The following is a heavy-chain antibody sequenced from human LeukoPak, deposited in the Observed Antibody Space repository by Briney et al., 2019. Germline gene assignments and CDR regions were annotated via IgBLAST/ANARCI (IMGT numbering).Heavy chain of an antibody. V-gene: IGHV3-73*01. D-gene: IGHD3-22*01. J-gene: IGHJ4*02. CDR2: IRSKANSYAT. CDR1: GFTFSGSA. CDR3: TRHTYYEDGFDY. Sequence: GGSLRLSCAASGFTFSGSAMLWVRQASGKGLEWVGRIRSKANSYATAYGASVKGRFSISRDDSKNTAYLQMSSLKIEDTAVYYCTRHTYYEDGFDYWGQGTLVTVSS.